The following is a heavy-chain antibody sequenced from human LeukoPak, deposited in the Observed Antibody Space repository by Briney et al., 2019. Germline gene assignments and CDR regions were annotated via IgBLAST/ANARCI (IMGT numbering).Heavy chain of an antibody. D-gene: IGHD6-13*01. J-gene: IGHJ4*02. Sequence: SETPSLTCTVSGGSLNSYYWSWIRQPPGKGLEWIGYIYYSGSTNYNPSLKSRVTISVDTSKNQFSLKLSSVTAADTAVYYCARDLRGYSSYDYWGQGTLVTVSS. CDR3: ARDLRGYSSYDY. CDR2: IYYSGST. CDR1: GGSLNSYY. V-gene: IGHV4-59*01.